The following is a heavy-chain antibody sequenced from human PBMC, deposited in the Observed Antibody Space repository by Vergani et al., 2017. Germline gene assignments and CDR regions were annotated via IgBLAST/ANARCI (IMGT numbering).Heavy chain of an antibody. V-gene: IGHV3-23*01. CDR2: IKNTVDST. CDR1: GVTFSSHA. Sequence: EVQLLQSEGAVVQPGESLRLSCVASGVTFSSHAISLVRQGHGQGLKWVSSIKNTVDSTPYADSVKGRLTISRDNSKNTLYFQMNSLKVEDTAVYYCGRGSDNYNWGQGTLVTVSS. J-gene: IGHJ4*02. D-gene: IGHD5-24*01. CDR3: GRGSDNYN.